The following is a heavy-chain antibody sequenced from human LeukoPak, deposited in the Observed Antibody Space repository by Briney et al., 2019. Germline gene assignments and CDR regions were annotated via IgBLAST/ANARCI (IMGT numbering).Heavy chain of an antibody. V-gene: IGHV3-23*01. CDR3: ASRAGYTGSWSAFDY. CDR2: LSGSGTST. D-gene: IGHD6-13*01. J-gene: IGHJ4*02. Sequence: GGSLRLSCAASGFPFSSYAMSWVRQAAGKGLEWVSGLSGSGTSTYYADSVKGRFTISRDNSKNSLYLQMNSLRAEDTAVYYCASRAGYTGSWSAFDYWGQGTLVTVSS. CDR1: GFPFSSYA.